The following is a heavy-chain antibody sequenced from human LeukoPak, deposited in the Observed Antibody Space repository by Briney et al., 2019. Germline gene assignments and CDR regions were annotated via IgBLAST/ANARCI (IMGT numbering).Heavy chain of an antibody. Sequence: PSETLSLTCAVYGGSFSGYYWSWIRQPPGKGLEWIGEINHGGSTNYNPPLKSRVTISVDTSKNQFSLKLSSVTAADTAVYYCARRKLRYFDWSQGTLVTVSS. CDR1: GGSFSGYY. CDR2: INHGGST. V-gene: IGHV4-34*01. CDR3: ARRKLRYFD. J-gene: IGHJ4*02. D-gene: IGHD3-9*01.